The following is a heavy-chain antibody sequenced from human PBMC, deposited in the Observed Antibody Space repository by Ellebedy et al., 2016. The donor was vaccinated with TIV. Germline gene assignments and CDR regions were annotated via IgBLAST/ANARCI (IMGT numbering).Heavy chain of an antibody. D-gene: IGHD6-13*01. CDR1: GFTFSSFG. J-gene: IGHJ5*02. V-gene: IGHV3-64D*09. CDR3: VKAWHSSSWYSNWFDP. Sequence: GESLKISCSVSGFTFSSFGMHWVRQAPGKGLEFVSAIYSNGGTTNHADSVKGRFTISRDNSKNTLYLQMSSLRPEDTAVYYCVKAWHSSSWYSNWFDPWGQGTLVTVSS. CDR2: IYSNGGTT.